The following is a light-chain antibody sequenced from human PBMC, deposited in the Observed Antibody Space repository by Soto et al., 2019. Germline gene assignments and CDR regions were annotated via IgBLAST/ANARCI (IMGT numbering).Light chain of an antibody. J-gene: IGKJ2*01. CDR3: QQSYSTPDT. CDR2: AAS. Sequence: DIPMTQSPSSLSASVGDRVTITCRASQSISSYLNWFQQKPGKAPKVLIYAASSLQSGVPSRFSGSGSRTDFTLTISSLQPEDFATYYCQQSYSTPDTFGQGTKLEIK. V-gene: IGKV1-39*01. CDR1: QSISSY.